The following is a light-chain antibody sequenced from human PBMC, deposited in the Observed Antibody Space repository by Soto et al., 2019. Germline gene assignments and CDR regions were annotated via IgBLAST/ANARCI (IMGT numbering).Light chain of an antibody. CDR2: DNY. Sequence: QSVLTQPPSMSAAPGQRVTISCSGTSSNIGDNYVSWYRQLPGTAPELLIYDNYKRPSGIPDRFSGSKSGTSATLGITGLQTGDEADYYCGTWDTSLSNWVXXXGXKXTVL. CDR1: SSNIGDNY. V-gene: IGLV1-51*01. CDR3: GTWDTSLSNWV. J-gene: IGLJ3*02.